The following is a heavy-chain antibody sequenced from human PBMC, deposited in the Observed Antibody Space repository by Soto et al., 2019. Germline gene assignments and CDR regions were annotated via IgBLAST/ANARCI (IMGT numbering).Heavy chain of an antibody. CDR2: ISGSGGST. Sequence: GGSLRLSCAASGFTFSSYAMSWVRQAPGKGLEWVSAISGSGGSTYYADSVKGRFTISRDNSKNTLYLQMNSLRAEDTAVYYCAKDLYSSSFRGGGWFDPWGQGTLVTVSS. J-gene: IGHJ5*02. V-gene: IGHV3-23*01. CDR1: GFTFSSYA. CDR3: AKDLYSSSFRGGGWFDP. D-gene: IGHD6-6*01.